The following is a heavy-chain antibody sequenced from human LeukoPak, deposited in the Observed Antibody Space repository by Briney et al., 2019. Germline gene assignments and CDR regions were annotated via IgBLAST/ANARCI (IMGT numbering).Heavy chain of an antibody. CDR2: IYRSGTT. CDR1: EFIVSRNY. CDR3: ARGDDYFDY. J-gene: IGHJ4*02. V-gene: IGHV3-53*01. Sequence: PGGSLRLSCAASEFIVSRNYMNWVRQAPGKGLEWVSVIYRSGTTYYTDSVKGRFTISRDNSKNTLYLLMNSVRADDTAVYYCARGDDYFDYWGQGSLVTVSS.